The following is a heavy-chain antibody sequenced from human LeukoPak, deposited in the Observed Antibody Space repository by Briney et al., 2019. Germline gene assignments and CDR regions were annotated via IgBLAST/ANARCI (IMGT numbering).Heavy chain of an antibody. J-gene: IGHJ4*02. CDR1: GFTFSSYW. CDR2: IKQDGSEK. V-gene: IGHV3-7*04. Sequence: GGSLRLSCAASGFTFSSYWMSWVRQAPGKGLEWVANIKQDGSEKYYVDSVKGRFTISRDNAKNSLYLQMNSLRAEDTAVYYCARGSDSDWLLSDYWGQGTLVTVSS. CDR3: ARGSDSDWLLSDY. D-gene: IGHD3-9*01.